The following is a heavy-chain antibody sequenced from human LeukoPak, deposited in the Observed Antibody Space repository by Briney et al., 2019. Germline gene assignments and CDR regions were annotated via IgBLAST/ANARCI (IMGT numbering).Heavy chain of an antibody. V-gene: IGHV3-48*02. CDR3: ARDPTTWYFDL. J-gene: IGHJ2*01. CDR2: ISASSNNI. CDR1: GFTFSSYR. Sequence: GGSLRLSCAASGFTFSSYRMSWVRQAPGKGLEWVSSISASSNNIYYADSVKGRFTVSRGNAKNSLYLQINSLRDEDTALYYCARDPTTWYFDLWGRGTLVTVSS. D-gene: IGHD4-17*01.